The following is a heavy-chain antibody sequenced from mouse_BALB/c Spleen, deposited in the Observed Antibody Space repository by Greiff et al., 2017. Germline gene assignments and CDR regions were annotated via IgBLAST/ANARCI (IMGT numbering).Heavy chain of an antibody. Sequence: VQGVESGAELMKPGASVKISCKATGYTFSSYWIEWVKQRPGHGLEWIGEILPGSGSTNYNEKFKGKATFTADTSSNTAYMQLSSLTSEDSAVYYCARNGYYLYYYAMDYWGQGTSVTVSS. D-gene: IGHD2-3*01. CDR1: GYTFSSYW. CDR2: ILPGSGST. J-gene: IGHJ4*01. V-gene: IGHV1-9*01. CDR3: ARNGYYLYYYAMDY.